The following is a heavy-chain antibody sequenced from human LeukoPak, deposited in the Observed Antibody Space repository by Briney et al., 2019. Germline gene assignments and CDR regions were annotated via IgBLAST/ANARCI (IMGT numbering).Heavy chain of an antibody. D-gene: IGHD4-17*01. CDR3: AKDALTTQLDYYYYMDV. Sequence: QPGGSLRLSCAASGFTFSSYWMHWVRQAPGKGLEWVSAISGSGGSTYYADSVKGRFTISRDNSKNTLYLQMNSLRAEDTAVYYCAKDALTTQLDYYYYMDVWGKGTTVTISS. CDR2: ISGSGGST. J-gene: IGHJ6*03. CDR1: GFTFSSYW. V-gene: IGHV3-23*01.